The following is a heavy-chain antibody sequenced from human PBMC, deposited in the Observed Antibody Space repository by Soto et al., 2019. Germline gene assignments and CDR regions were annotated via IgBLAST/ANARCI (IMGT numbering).Heavy chain of an antibody. CDR1: GFFFSNFE. J-gene: IGHJ5*02. Sequence: GRSLRLSCGAPGFFFSNFEMHWVRQTTEKGLEWVSGIGFAGDTNYSGSVKGRFTISRENAKNSLFLQMNRLRVGDTAVYYCVRGLPGGFDPWGQGTLVTGSS. D-gene: IGHD3-10*01. CDR3: VRGLPGGFDP. CDR2: IGFAGDT. V-gene: IGHV3-13*01.